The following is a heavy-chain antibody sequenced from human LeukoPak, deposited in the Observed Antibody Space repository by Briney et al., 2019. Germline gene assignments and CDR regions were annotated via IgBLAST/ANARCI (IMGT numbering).Heavy chain of an antibody. Sequence: PSETLSLTCTVSGGSISSYYWSWIRQPPGKGLEWIGYIYYSGSTNYNPSLKSRVTISVDTSKHQFSLKLSSVTAADTAVYYCARRVVVPAAIGRPYNWLDPWGQGTLVTVSS. CDR1: GGSISSYY. CDR2: IYYSGST. J-gene: IGHJ5*02. V-gene: IGHV4-59*08. D-gene: IGHD2-2*01. CDR3: ARRVVVPAAIGRPYNWLDP.